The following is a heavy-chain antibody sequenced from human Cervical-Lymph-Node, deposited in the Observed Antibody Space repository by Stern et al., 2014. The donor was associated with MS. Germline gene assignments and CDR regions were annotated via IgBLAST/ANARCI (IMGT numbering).Heavy chain of an antibody. D-gene: IGHD2-15*01. V-gene: IGHV5-51*03. J-gene: IGHJ3*02. CDR2: GYPGDYET. Sequence: VQLVQSGAEVKKPGESLKISCKGSGYTFSNYWIGWVRQMPRKGLEWMGVGYPGDYETRYSPPLQGPATIYTAKSIHTPSLQWTGLKASDTAMYYCARRSGHRGAFDIWGQGTMVTVSS. CDR3: ARRSGHRGAFDI. CDR1: GYTFSNYW.